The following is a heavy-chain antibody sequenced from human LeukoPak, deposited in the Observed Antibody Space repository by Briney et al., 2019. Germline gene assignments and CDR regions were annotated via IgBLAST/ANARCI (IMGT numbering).Heavy chain of an antibody. CDR1: GFTFSSYG. J-gene: IGHJ4*02. D-gene: IGHD6-13*01. Sequence: PGGSLRLSCAASGFTFSSYGMHWVRQAPGKGLEWVAFIRYDGSNKYYADSVKGRFTISRDNSKNTLYLQMNSLRTEDTALYYCAKDGGSSWPYYFDYWGQGTLVTVSS. CDR2: IRYDGSNK. CDR3: AKDGGSSWPYYFDY. V-gene: IGHV3-30*02.